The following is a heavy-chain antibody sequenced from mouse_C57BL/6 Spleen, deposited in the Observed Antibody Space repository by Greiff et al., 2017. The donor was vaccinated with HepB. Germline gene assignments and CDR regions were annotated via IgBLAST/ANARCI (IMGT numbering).Heavy chain of an antibody. V-gene: IGHV1-19*01. CDR1: GYTFTDYY. J-gene: IGHJ2*01. CDR3: ARGGLGDGYYGY. CDR2: INPYNGGT. D-gene: IGHD2-3*01. Sequence: VQLQQSGPVLVKPGASVKMSCKASGYTFTDYYMNWVKQSHGKSLEWIGVINPYNGGTSYNQKFKGKATLTVDKSSSTAYMELNSLTSEDSAVYYCARGGLGDGYYGYWGQGTTLTVSS.